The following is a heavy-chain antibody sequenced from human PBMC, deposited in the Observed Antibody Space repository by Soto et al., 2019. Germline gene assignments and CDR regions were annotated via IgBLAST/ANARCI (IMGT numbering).Heavy chain of an antibody. Sequence: PGGSLRLSCAASGFTFSTYAMSWVRQAPGKGLEWVSATSGSGGSTYYADSVKGRFTISRDNSKNTVYLQMSSLRADDTAVYYCAKGHYFGSGTFLDYWGQGTLVTVSS. D-gene: IGHD3-10*01. CDR3: AKGHYFGSGTFLDY. CDR2: TSGSGGST. CDR1: GFTFSTYA. J-gene: IGHJ4*02. V-gene: IGHV3-23*01.